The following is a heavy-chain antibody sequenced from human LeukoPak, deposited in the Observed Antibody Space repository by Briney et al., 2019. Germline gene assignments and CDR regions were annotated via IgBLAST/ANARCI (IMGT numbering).Heavy chain of an antibody. CDR1: GGTFSSYA. CDR2: IIPIFGTA. V-gene: IGHV1-69*05. Sequence: GSSVKVSCKASGGTFSSYALSWVRQAPGQGLEWMGGIIPIFGTANYAQKFQGGVTITTDESTSTAYMELSSLRSEDTAVYYCARRYGSGSYYSNYFDYWGQGTLVTVSS. J-gene: IGHJ4*02. D-gene: IGHD3-10*01. CDR3: ARRYGSGSYYSNYFDY.